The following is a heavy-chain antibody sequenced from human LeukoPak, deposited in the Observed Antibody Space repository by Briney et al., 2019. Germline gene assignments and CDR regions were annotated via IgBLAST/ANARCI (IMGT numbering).Heavy chain of an antibody. V-gene: IGHV4-39*01. CDR2: TYYSGST. CDR1: GGSISSSSYY. CDR3: ASLGLDCSSTSCYTTYYYYYMDV. J-gene: IGHJ6*03. Sequence: SETLSLTCTVSGGSISSSSYYWGWIRQPPGKGLEWIGSTYYSGSTYYNPSLKSRVTISVDTSKNQFSLKLSSVTAADTAVYYCASLGLDCSSTSCYTTYYYYYMDVWGKGTTVTVSS. D-gene: IGHD2-2*02.